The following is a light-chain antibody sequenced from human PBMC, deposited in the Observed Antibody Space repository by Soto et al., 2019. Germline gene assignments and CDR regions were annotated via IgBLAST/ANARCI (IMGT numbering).Light chain of an antibody. CDR1: QGISSY. CDR2: AAS. V-gene: IGKV1-9*01. CDR3: QQLNSYPRFA. Sequence: IQLTQSPSSLSASVGDRVTITCRASQGISSYLAWYQQKPGKAPKLLIYAASTLQSGVPSRFSGSGSGTDFTLTISSLQREDFATYYCQQLNSYPRFAFGPGTKVDIK. J-gene: IGKJ3*01.